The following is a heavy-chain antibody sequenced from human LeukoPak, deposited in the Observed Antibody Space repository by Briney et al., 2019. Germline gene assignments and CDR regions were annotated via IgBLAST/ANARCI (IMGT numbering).Heavy chain of an antibody. J-gene: IGHJ3*02. Sequence: SETLSLTCTVSGGSISSYYWSWIRQPPGKGLEWIGYIYYRGSTNYNPSLKSRVTISVDTSKNQFSLKLSSVTAADTAVYYCARDAYYYDSSGSRHAFDIWGQGTMVTVSS. CDR1: GGSISSYY. V-gene: IGHV4-59*01. CDR2: IYYRGST. D-gene: IGHD3-22*01. CDR3: ARDAYYYDSSGSRHAFDI.